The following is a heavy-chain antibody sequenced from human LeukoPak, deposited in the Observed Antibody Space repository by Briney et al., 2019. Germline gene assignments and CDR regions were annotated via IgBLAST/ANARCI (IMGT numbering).Heavy chain of an antibody. D-gene: IGHD6-19*01. CDR2: ISYVGSNK. Sequence: PGRSLRLSCADSGFMFSNYGMQWGRPAPRKGLERGVDISYVGSNKYYADTVKGPSTISTDNSKNTLYLQMNILRAEHTAVYYCAKGPSSGSIPPDFRHWGQGTLVTVSS. CDR1: GFMFSNYG. CDR3: AKGPSSGSIPPDFRH. V-gene: IGHV3-30*18. J-gene: IGHJ1*01.